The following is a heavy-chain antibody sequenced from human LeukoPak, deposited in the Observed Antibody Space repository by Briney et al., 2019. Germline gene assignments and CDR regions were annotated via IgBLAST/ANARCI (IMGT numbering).Heavy chain of an antibody. V-gene: IGHV1-46*01. CDR1: AYTFTNYY. J-gene: IGHJ3*02. CDR3: ARIRDGYNDAYDI. CDR2: INPGGGNT. Sequence: ASVTVSCKASAYTFTNYYMHWVRQAPGQGLEWMGLINPGGGNTNYAQNFQGRVTMTRDTSTSTVYMELSSLRSEDTAIYYCARIRDGYNDAYDIWGQGTVVTVPS. D-gene: IGHD5-24*01.